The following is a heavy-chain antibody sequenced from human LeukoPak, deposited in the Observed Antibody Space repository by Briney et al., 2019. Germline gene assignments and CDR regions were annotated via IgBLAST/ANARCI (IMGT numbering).Heavy chain of an antibody. J-gene: IGHJ4*02. CDR1: GYTFTSYD. CDR2: MNPNSGNT. CDR3: ARGLLFGVVAPPGAPY. D-gene: IGHD3-3*01. Sequence: ASVTVSCKASGYTFTSYDINWVRQATGQGLEWMGWMNPNSGNTGYAQKFQGRVTMTRNTSISTAYMELSSLRSEDTAVYYCARGLLFGVVAPPGAPYWGQGTLVTVSS. V-gene: IGHV1-8*01.